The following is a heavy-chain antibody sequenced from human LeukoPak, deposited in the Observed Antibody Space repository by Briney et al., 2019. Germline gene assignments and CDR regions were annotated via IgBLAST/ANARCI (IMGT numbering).Heavy chain of an antibody. D-gene: IGHD3-22*01. CDR3: ARDRYYTFDY. CDR1: GFTFSSYW. J-gene: IGHJ4*02. CDR2: INSDGSST. V-gene: IGHV3-74*01. Sequence: PGGSLRLSCAASGFTFSSYWMHWVRQVPGKGLVWVSHINSDGSSTTYADSVKGRFAISRDNAKNTLYLHMNSLRAEDTAVYYCARDRYYTFDYWGQRSLVTVSS.